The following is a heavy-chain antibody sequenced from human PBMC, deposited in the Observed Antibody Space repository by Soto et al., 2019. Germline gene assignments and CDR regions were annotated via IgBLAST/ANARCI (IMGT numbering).Heavy chain of an antibody. J-gene: IGHJ6*02. CDR3: AREGGYLDASGSGVYHYYGVDV. CDR2: ADSSGST. V-gene: IGHV4-4*07. D-gene: IGHD5-12*01. CDR1: GGSISKYY. Sequence: TSETLSLTCSVSGGSISKYYWSWFRQPAGKGLEWIGRADSSGSTSYAPSLKSRVTVSVDTSKNQFSLRMTSVTAADTAVYYCAREGGYLDASGSGVYHYYGVDVWGQGTTVTISS.